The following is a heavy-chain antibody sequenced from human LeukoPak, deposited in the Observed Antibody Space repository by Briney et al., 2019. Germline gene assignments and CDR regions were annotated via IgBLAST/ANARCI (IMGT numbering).Heavy chain of an antibody. CDR3: AREVSGRLDY. Sequence: SETLSLTRTVSGYSISSGYYWGWIRQPPGKGLEWIGSIYHSGSTYYNPSLKSRVSISKDTSKNQFSLKLSSVTAADTAVYYCAREVSGRLDYWGQGTLVTVSS. J-gene: IGHJ4*02. CDR2: IYHSGST. D-gene: IGHD6-25*01. CDR1: GYSISSGYY. V-gene: IGHV4-38-2*02.